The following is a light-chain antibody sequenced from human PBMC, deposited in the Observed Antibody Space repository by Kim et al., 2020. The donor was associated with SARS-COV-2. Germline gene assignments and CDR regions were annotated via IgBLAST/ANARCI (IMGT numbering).Light chain of an antibody. CDR1: SRDVGGYNY. V-gene: IGLV2-14*03. Sequence: GQSLTSSCTGTSRDVGGYNYVPWYQQHPGKAPKLMIYDVSNRPSGVSNRFSGSKSGNTASLTISGLQAEDEADYYCSSYTSSSTLVFGTGTKVTVL. J-gene: IGLJ1*01. CDR3: SSYTSSSTLV. CDR2: DVS.